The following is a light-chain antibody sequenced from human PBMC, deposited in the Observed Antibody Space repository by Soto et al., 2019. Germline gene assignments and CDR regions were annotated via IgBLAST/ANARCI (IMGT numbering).Light chain of an antibody. CDR1: QSISSY. CDR2: AAS. V-gene: IGKV1-39*01. Sequence: DIQMTQSPSSLSASVGDRVTITCRASQSISSYLNWYQQKPGKAPKLLIYAASSLQSGVPSRFSGRGSGTDFTLTISSLQPEDVATYYCQQGYSTPIAVGQGTLLEIK. CDR3: QQGYSTPIA. J-gene: IGKJ5*01.